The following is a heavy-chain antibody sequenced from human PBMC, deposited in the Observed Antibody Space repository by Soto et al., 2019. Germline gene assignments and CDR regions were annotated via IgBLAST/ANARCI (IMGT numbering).Heavy chain of an antibody. CDR3: AKDSYDILTGQKRYFDS. D-gene: IGHD3-9*01. Sequence: PGGSLRLSCAASGFTFSAYTMHWVRQAPGKGLEWVSLISWDGGITYYGDSVKGRFTVSRDNSDNSLYLQMTSLRSDDTAFYYCAKDSYDILTGQKRYFDSWGQGTLVTVSS. V-gene: IGHV3-43*01. CDR1: GFTFSAYT. J-gene: IGHJ4*02. CDR2: ISWDGGIT.